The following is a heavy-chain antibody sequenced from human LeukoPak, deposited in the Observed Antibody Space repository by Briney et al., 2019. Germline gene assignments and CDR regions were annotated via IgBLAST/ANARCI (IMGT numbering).Heavy chain of an antibody. V-gene: IGHV1-3*01. CDR3: ARVLDAYCSGGSCGVDY. Sequence: ASVKVSCKASGYTFTSYAMHWVRQAPGQRLEWMGWINAGNGNTKYSQKFQGRVTITRDTSASTAYMELSSLRSEDTAVYYCARVLDAYCSGGSCGVDYWGQGTLVTVSS. CDR2: INAGNGNT. J-gene: IGHJ4*02. CDR1: GYTFTSYA. D-gene: IGHD2-15*01.